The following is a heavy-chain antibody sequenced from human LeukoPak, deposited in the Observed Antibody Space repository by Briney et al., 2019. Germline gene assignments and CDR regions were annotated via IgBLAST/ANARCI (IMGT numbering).Heavy chain of an antibody. J-gene: IGHJ4*02. CDR1: GFTFNAYS. CDR2: ISSNGGST. V-gene: IGHV3-64*01. CDR3: AREGLGCRSTSCLFDY. D-gene: IGHD2-2*01. Sequence: GGSLRLSCAASGFTFNAYSMHWVRQAPGKGLEYVSAISSNGGSTYYANSVKGRFTISRDNSKNTLYVQMGSLRAEDMAVYYCAREGLGCRSTSCLFDYWGQGTLVTVSS.